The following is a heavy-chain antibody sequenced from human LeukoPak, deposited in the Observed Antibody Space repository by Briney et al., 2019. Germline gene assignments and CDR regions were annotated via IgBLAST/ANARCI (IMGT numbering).Heavy chain of an antibody. D-gene: IGHD4/OR15-4a*01. V-gene: IGHV3-23*01. J-gene: IGHJ4*02. CDR3: ARDVDYANPRHDY. Sequence: GGSLRLSCGASGFTFSRYAMSWVRQAPGKGLQWVSEIGGSGGAIYYADSVKGRFTISRDNAKNSLYLQMNSLRAEDTAVYYCARDVDYANPRHDYWGQGTLVTVSS. CDR1: GFTFSRYA. CDR2: IGGSGGAI.